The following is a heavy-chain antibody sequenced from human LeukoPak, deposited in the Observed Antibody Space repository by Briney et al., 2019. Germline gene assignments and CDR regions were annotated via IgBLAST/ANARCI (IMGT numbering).Heavy chain of an antibody. CDR1: GGSISSYY. J-gene: IGHJ6*03. CDR3: ARVGGTPYYYYYMDV. D-gene: IGHD6-19*01. V-gene: IGHV4-59*01. Sequence: SETLSLTCTVSGGSISSYYWSWIRQPPGKGLEWIGYIYYSGITNYNPSLKSRVTISVDTSKNQFSLKLSSVTAADTAVYYCARVGGTPYYYYYMDVWGKGTTVTVSS. CDR2: IYYSGIT.